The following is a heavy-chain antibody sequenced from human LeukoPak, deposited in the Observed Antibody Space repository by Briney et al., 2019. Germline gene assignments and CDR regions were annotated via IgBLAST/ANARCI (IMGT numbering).Heavy chain of an antibody. CDR3: AKLYYDSSSSDY. J-gene: IGHJ4*02. Sequence: GGSLRLSCAASGFTFSSYAMSWVRQAPGKGLEWVSVISGSGGSTYYADSVKGRFTISRDNSKNTLYLQMDSLRAEDTAVYYCAKLYYDSSSSDYWGQGTLVTVSS. V-gene: IGHV3-23*01. D-gene: IGHD3-22*01. CDR2: ISGSGGST. CDR1: GFTFSSYA.